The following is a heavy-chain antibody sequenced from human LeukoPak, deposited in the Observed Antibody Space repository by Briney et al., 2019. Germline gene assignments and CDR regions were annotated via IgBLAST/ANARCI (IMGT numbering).Heavy chain of an antibody. CDR3: ARRAYSPVPFDY. Sequence: SETLSLTCTVSGYSISSGYYWAWIRQSPGQGLEWIGNIYHNGRTYYNPSLRSRVTISLVTSKNQFSLRLNSMTAADTAVYYCARRAYSPVPFDYWGQGTLVTVSS. CDR1: GYSISSGYY. V-gene: IGHV4-38-2*02. CDR2: IYHNGRT. D-gene: IGHD5-18*01. J-gene: IGHJ4*02.